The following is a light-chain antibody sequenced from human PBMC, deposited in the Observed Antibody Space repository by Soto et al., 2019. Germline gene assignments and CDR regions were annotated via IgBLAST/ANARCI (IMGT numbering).Light chain of an antibody. J-gene: IGKJ1*01. V-gene: IGKV1-5*03. CDR3: QQYNSYSRT. Sequence: DIQMTQSPSTLSASVGDRVTITCRASQSISSWLAWYQQKPGKAPKLLIYKASSLESGDPSRFSGSGYGIGFTLTISIMHPDDFATYYCQQYNSYSRTFGQETKVEIK. CDR2: KAS. CDR1: QSISSW.